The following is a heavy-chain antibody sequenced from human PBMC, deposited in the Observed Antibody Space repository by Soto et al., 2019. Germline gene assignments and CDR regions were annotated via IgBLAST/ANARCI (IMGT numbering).Heavy chain of an antibody. D-gene: IGHD3-16*02. CDR1: GYTLTELS. CDR3: ATGFLERQNDYIWGSYRLEAAIDAFDI. CDR2: FDPEDGET. J-gene: IGHJ3*02. V-gene: IGHV1-24*01. Sequence: GASVKVSCKVSGYTLTELSMHWVRQAPGKGLERMGGFDPEDGETIYAQKFQGRVTMTEHTSTDTAYMELSSLRSEDTAVYYCATGFLERQNDYIWGSYRLEAAIDAFDIWGQGTMVTVSS.